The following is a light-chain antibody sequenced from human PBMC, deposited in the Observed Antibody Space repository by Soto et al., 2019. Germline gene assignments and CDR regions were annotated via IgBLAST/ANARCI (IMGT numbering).Light chain of an antibody. J-gene: IGKJ1*01. CDR3: QQCGSSPWT. CDR1: QTVSNK. Sequence: EIVLTQSPATLSLSPGERATLSCRASQTVSNKLAWYQHKPGQAPRLLIYDTSNRATGIPARFSGSGSGTDFTLTISRLEPEDFAVYYCQQCGSSPWTFGQGTKVDIK. V-gene: IGKV3-11*01. CDR2: DTS.